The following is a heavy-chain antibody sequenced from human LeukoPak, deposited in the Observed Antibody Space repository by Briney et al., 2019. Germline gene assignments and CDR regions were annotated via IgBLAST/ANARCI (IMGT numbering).Heavy chain of an antibody. V-gene: IGHV3-23*01. D-gene: IGHD2-21*02. J-gene: IGHJ4*02. CDR2: ISGGGGTT. CDR1: GFTFSSYS. CDR3: AKESAYCGGDCNSLLDY. Sequence: GGSLRLSCAASGFTFSSYSMSWVRQAPGKGLEWVSVISGGGGTTYYADSVKGRLTIFRDNSKNTLYLQMNSLRAEDTAVYYCAKESAYCGGDCNSLLDYWGQGTLVTVSS.